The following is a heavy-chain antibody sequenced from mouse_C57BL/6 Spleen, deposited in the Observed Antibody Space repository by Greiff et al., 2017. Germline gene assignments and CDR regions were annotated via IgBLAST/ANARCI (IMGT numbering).Heavy chain of an antibody. CDR1: GYSITSGYY. J-gene: IGHJ4*01. CDR2: ISYDGSN. Sequence: EVQLQKSGPGLVKPSQSLSLTCSVTGYSITSGYYWNWIRRFPGNKLEWMGYISYDGSNNYNPSLKNRISITRDTSKNQFFLKLNSVTTEDTATYYCARDAMDYWGQGTSVTVSS. V-gene: IGHV3-6*01. CDR3: ARDAMDY.